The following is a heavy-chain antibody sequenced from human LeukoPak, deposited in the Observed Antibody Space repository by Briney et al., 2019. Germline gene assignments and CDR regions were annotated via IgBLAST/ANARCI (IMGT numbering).Heavy chain of an antibody. CDR3: ARDLLWFGELPYRWFDP. J-gene: IGHJ5*02. V-gene: IGHV4-4*07. CDR1: GGSISSYY. Sequence: SETLSLTCTVSGGSISSYYWSWIRQPAGKGLEWIGRIYTSGSTNYNPSLKSRVTMSVDTSKNQFSLKLSSVTAADTAVYYCARDLLWFGELPYRWFDPWGQGTLVTVSS. D-gene: IGHD3-10*01. CDR2: IYTSGST.